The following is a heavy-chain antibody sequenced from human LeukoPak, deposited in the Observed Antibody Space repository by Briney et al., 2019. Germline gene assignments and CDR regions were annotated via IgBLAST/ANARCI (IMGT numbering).Heavy chain of an antibody. V-gene: IGHV3-21*01. CDR3: ARVYGQQPGRGHWTDDY. J-gene: IGHJ4*02. D-gene: IGHD6-13*01. CDR1: GFTVSSNY. CDR2: ISSSSSYI. Sequence: KTGGSLRLSCAASGFTVSSNYMNWVRQAPGKGLEWVSSISSSSSYIYYADSVKGRFTISRDNAKNSLYLQMNSLRAEDTAVYYCARVYGQQPGRGHWTDDYWGQGTLVTVSS.